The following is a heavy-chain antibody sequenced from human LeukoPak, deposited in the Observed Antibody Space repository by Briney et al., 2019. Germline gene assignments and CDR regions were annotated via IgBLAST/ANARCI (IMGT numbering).Heavy chain of an antibody. D-gene: IGHD3-16*01. CDR1: GYTFTGYY. CDR3: ARASALGDSLLSGNADAFDI. Sequence: ASVKVSCKASGYTFTGYYMHWVRQAPGQGLEWMGWINPNSGGTNYAQKFQGWVTMTRDTSISTAYMELSRLRYDDTAVYYCARASALGDSLLSGNADAFDIWGQGTMVTVSS. J-gene: IGHJ3*02. V-gene: IGHV1-2*04. CDR2: INPNSGGT.